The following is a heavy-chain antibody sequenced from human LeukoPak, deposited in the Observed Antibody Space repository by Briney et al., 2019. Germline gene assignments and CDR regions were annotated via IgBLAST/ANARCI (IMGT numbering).Heavy chain of an antibody. CDR3: ARDRPRVGLDY. Sequence: PGGSLRLSCAASGFTFSSYEMNWVRQAPGKGLEWVSYISISGSTIHYADSVKGRFTISRNNAKNALYLQMNRLRAEDMAVYYCARDRPRVGLDYWGQGTLVTVSS. D-gene: IGHD2-2*01. J-gene: IGHJ4*02. CDR2: ISISGSTI. CDR1: GFTFSSYE. V-gene: IGHV3-48*03.